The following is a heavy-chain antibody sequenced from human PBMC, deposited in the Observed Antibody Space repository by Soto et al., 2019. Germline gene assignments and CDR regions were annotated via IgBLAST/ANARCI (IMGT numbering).Heavy chain of an antibody. CDR2: IYYSGST. CDR1: GGCIRNHY. CDR3: ARYNAASGTYYFDY. V-gene: IGHV4-59*11. Sequence: GGCIRNHYWSLIIKNPGKELQYIGYIYYSGSTNYNPSLKSRVTISDDTSTNQFSLTLNSVTAADTAVYYCARYNAASGTYYFDYWGQGTLVTVSS. D-gene: IGHD6-13*01. J-gene: IGHJ4*02.